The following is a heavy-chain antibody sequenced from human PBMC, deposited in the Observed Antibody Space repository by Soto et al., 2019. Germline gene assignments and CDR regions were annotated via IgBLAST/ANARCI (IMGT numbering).Heavy chain of an antibody. J-gene: IGHJ4*02. V-gene: IGHV1-24*01. CDR1: GHTLTELS. Sequence: ASVKVSCKISGHTLTELSIHWVRQAPGQGLEWVGGFNPEDGEVLSSQSLQGRVTFTQHTVTATVYMELSGLTSDDTAVYYYATPTPLRGTIITNINFDYWGQGTLVTVSS. CDR3: ATPTPLRGTIITNINFDY. CDR2: FNPEDGEV. D-gene: IGHD1-7*01.